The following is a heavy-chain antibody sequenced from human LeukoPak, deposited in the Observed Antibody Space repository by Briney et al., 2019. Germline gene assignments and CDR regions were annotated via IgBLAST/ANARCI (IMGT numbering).Heavy chain of an antibody. CDR3: AKELVTATRKVSYEFDY. CDR2: ISYDGSNK. J-gene: IGHJ4*02. CDR1: GFTFSSYG. Sequence: PGGSLRLSCAASGFTFSSYGMHWVRQAPGKGLEWVAVISYDGSNKYYADSVKGRFTISRDNSKNTLYLQMNSLRAEDTAVHYCAKELVTATRKVSYEFDYWGQGTLVTVSS. D-gene: IGHD2-15*01. V-gene: IGHV3-30*18.